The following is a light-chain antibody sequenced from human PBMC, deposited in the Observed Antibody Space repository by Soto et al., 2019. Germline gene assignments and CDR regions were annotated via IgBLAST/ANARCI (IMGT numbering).Light chain of an antibody. CDR3: QQRSNWPVYT. CDR2: DAS. CDR1: QSIRSY. J-gene: IGKJ2*01. Sequence: EIVLTQSPATLSLSPGERATLSCRASQSIRSYLAWYQQRPGQTPRLLIFDASNRATGIPARFSGSGSGTDFTLTISSLEPEDFAVYYCQQRSNWPVYTFGPGTRLEIK. V-gene: IGKV3-11*01.